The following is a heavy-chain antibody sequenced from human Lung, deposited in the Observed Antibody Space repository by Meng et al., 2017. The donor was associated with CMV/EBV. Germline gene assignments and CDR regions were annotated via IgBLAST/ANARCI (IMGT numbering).Heavy chain of an antibody. J-gene: IGHJ6*02. V-gene: IGHV3-21*01. Sequence: GGSXRLXCAASGFTFSSYSMNWVRQAPGKGLEWVSSISNSGAYIYYADSVKGRFTISRDNAQNSLFLHMNSLRVEDSAVYYCARDVSPRSSAYFAIYYFYALDVXGQGXTVTVSS. CDR2: ISNSGAYI. CDR3: ARDVSPRSSAYFAIYYFYALDV. D-gene: IGHD2-21*01. CDR1: GFTFSSYS.